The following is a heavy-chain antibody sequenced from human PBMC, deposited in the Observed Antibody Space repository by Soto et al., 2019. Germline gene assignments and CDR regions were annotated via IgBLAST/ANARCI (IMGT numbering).Heavy chain of an antibody. Sequence: QVQLVESGGGVVQPGRSLRLSCAASGFTFSSYGMHWVRQAPGKGLEWVAVISYDGSNKYYADSVQGRFTISRDNSKNTLYLQLNSLRAEDTAVYYCANYRSGWYPLDYWGQGTLVTVSS. CDR3: ANYRSGWYPLDY. CDR1: GFTFSSYG. D-gene: IGHD6-19*01. V-gene: IGHV3-30*18. J-gene: IGHJ4*02. CDR2: ISYDGSNK.